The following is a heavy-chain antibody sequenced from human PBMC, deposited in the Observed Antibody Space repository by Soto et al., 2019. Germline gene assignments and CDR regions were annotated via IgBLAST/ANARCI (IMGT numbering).Heavy chain of an antibody. Sequence: GGSLRLSCAASGFTFSSYAMHWVRQAPGKGLEWVAVISYDGSNKYYADSVKGRFTISRDNSKSTLYLQMNSLRAEDTAVYYCARDRDILTGYQLDYWGQGTLVTVSS. CDR3: ARDRDILTGYQLDY. CDR1: GFTFSSYA. D-gene: IGHD3-9*01. V-gene: IGHV3-30-3*01. J-gene: IGHJ4*02. CDR2: ISYDGSNK.